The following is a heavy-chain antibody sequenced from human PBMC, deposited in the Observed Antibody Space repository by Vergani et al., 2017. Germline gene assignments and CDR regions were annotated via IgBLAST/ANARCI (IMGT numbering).Heavy chain of an antibody. J-gene: IGHJ4*02. CDR2: IYSGGST. D-gene: IGHD6-19*01. CDR1: GFTVSSNY. CDR3: AREVACTFDY. Sequence: VQLVESGGGVVQPGRSLRLSCAASGFTVSSNYMSWVRQAPGKGLEWVSVIYSGGSTYYTYSVKGRFTISRDNSKNTLYLQMNSLRAEDTAVYYCAREVACTFDYWGQGTLVTVSS. V-gene: IGHV3-66*01.